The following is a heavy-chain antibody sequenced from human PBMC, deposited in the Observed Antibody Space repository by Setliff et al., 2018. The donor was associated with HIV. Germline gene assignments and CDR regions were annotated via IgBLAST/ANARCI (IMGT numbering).Heavy chain of an antibody. CDR2: VYHTGST. D-gene: IGHD2-15*01. CDR1: GYSISSRYY. J-gene: IGHJ4*02. V-gene: IGHV4-38-2*02. CDR3: ASSPAWRSDSGLHTFDY. Sequence: SETLSLTCTVSGYSISSRYYWGWIRQPPGKGLEWFGSVYHTGSTYYNPSLKSRVTMSADTSKNQFSLKLSSVTAADTAVYYCASSPAWRSDSGLHTFDYWGQGTLVTVSS.